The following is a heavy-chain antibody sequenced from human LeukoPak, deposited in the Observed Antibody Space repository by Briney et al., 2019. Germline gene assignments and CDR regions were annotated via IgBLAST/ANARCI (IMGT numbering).Heavy chain of an antibody. J-gene: IGHJ6*03. CDR1: GDSVSSNSAA. CDR3: ARRYYYYYMDV. CDR2: TYYRSKWYH. V-gene: IGHV6-1*01. Sequence: SQTLSLTCAISGDSVSSNSAAWIWIRQSPSRGLEWLGRTYYRSKWYHDYAVSVKSRITINPDTSKNQFSLQLSSVTAADTAVYYCARRYYYYYMDVWGKGTTVTISS.